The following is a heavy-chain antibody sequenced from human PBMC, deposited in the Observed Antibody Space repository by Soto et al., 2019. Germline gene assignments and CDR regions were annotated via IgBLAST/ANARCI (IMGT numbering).Heavy chain of an antibody. CDR1: GFTFSSYA. CDR3: AKGRAVAKYYYYYGMDV. V-gene: IGHV3-23*01. D-gene: IGHD6-19*01. Sequence: GGSLRLSCAASGFTFSSYAMSWVRQAPGKGLEWVSAISGSGGSTYYADSVKGRFTISRDNSKNTLYLQMNSLRAEDTAVYYCAKGRAVAKYYYYYGMDVWGQGTTVTVSS. CDR2: ISGSGGST. J-gene: IGHJ6*02.